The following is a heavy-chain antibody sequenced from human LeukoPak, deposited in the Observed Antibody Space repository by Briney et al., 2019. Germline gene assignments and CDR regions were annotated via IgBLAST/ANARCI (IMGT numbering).Heavy chain of an antibody. CDR1: GFTFSSYA. CDR2: IFGGGSK. CDR3: ARGIVAAYGMDV. Sequence: GGSLRLSCAASGFTFSSYAMSWVRQAPGEGLEWVSVIFGGGSKYYADSVKGRFTISRDNSKNTLYLQMNSLRAEDTAVYYCARGIVAAYGMDVWGPGTTVIVSS. J-gene: IGHJ6*02. D-gene: IGHD6-13*01. V-gene: IGHV3-53*01.